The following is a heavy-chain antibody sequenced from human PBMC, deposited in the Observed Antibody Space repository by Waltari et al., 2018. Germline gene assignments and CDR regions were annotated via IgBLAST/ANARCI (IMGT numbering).Heavy chain of an antibody. Sequence: EVQLVESGGGLVQPGGSLRLSCAASGFTFSSYWMSWVRQAPGKGLEWGANIKQDGSEKYYVDSVKGRFTISKDNAKNSLYLQMNSLRAEDTAVYYCARDYYSSGGEVLDHWGQGTLVTVSS. V-gene: IGHV3-7*03. D-gene: IGHD6-19*01. CDR1: GFTFSSYW. J-gene: IGHJ4*02. CDR3: ARDYYSSGGEVLDH. CDR2: IKQDGSEK.